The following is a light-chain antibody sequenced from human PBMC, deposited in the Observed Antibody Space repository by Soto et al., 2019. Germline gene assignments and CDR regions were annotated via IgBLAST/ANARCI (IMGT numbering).Light chain of an antibody. J-gene: IGKJ5*01. Sequence: TLSPCSLSLCPAERATLSCRAIQSVSSSYLAWYQQKPGQAPRLLIYGACSRATGIPDRFSGSGSGTDFTLTISRLEPEDFAVYYCQQYGSSPPITFGQGTRLDIK. CDR1: QSVSSSY. CDR2: GAC. V-gene: IGKV3-20*01. CDR3: QQYGSSPPIT.